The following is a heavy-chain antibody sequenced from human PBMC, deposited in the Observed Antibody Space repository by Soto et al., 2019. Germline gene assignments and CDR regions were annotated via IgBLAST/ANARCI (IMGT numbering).Heavy chain of an antibody. CDR2: INPSGGST. CDR1: GYTFTSYY. Sequence: ASVKVSCKASGYTFTSYYMHWVRQAPGQGLEWMGIINPSGGSTSYAQKFQGRVTMTRDTSTSTVYMELSSPRSEDTAVYYCANSVTTKSPLDYWGQGTLVTVSS. D-gene: IGHD4-4*01. CDR3: ANSVTTKSPLDY. J-gene: IGHJ4*02. V-gene: IGHV1-46*01.